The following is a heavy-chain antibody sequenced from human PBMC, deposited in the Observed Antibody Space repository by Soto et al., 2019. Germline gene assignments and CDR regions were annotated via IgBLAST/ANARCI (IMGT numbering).Heavy chain of an antibody. CDR1: GLIFSDYA. D-gene: IGHD6-13*01. CDR2: ISGSGESI. J-gene: IGHJ6*02. V-gene: IGHV3-23*01. Sequence: GGSLRLSCAASGLIFSDYAMTWVRQAPGKGLEWVSGISGSGESIYYADSVEGRFTISRDNSKNTLYLQMNSLRGEDTAVYYCARDRHGSDWYTYYFYTLAVWGQGTTVTVSS. CDR3: ARDRHGSDWYTYYFYTLAV.